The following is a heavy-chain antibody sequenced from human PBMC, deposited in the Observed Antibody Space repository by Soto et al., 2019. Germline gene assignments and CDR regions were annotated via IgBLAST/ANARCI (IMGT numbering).Heavy chain of an antibody. CDR1: GASLARGGFY. CDR2: IYYSGST. Sequence: QVQLQESGPGVVKPSQTLSLTCAVSGASLARGGFYWIWIRQYPGKGLEWIGDIYYSGSTRYNPSLKSRITISVDTSKNQFSLELSSVTAADTALYYCATYYDILTDPMGPLNYWGQGILVTVSS. D-gene: IGHD3-9*01. V-gene: IGHV4-31*11. CDR3: ATYYDILTDPMGPLNY. J-gene: IGHJ4*02.